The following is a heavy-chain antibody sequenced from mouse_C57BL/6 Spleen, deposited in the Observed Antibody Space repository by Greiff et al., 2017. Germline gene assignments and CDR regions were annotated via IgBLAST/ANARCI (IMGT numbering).Heavy chain of an antibody. CDR3: ARAYSNYNAMDY. J-gene: IGHJ4*01. Sequence: QVQLQQSGPGLVAPSPSLSITCTVSGFSLTSYAISWVRQPPGKGLEWLGVIWTGGGTNYNSALNSRLSISKDNSQSQVFLKMNSLQTDYTARYSCARAYSNYNAMDYWGKGTSVTVSS. V-gene: IGHV2-9-1*01. CDR1: GFSLTSYA. CDR2: IWTGGGT. D-gene: IGHD2-5*01.